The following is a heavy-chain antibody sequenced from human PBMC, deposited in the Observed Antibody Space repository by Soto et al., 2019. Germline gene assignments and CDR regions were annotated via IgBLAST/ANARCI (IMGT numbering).Heavy chain of an antibody. V-gene: IGHV2-5*02. CDR3: AHRRRYSSGWYFPDY. CDR1: GFSLSTSGVG. CDR2: IYWDDDK. Sequence: QITLKESGPTLVKLTQTLTLTCTFSGFSLSTSGVGVGWIRQPPGKALEWLALIYWDDDKRYSPSLKSRLTITKDTSKNQVVLTMTNMDPVDTATYYCAHRRRYSSGWYFPDYWGQGTLVTVSS. D-gene: IGHD6-19*01. J-gene: IGHJ4*02.